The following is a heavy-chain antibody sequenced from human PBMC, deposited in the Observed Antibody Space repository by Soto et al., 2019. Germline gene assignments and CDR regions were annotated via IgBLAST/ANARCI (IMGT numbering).Heavy chain of an antibody. V-gene: IGHV3-23*01. Sequence: GGSLRLSCAASGFTFSSYAMSWVRQAPGKGLEWVSAISGSGGSTYYADSVKGRFTISRDNSKNTLYLQMNSLRAEDTAVYYCAKRVYCSSTSCYPLTDYYYYYMDVWGKGTTVTVSS. D-gene: IGHD2-2*01. J-gene: IGHJ6*03. CDR1: GFTFSSYA. CDR2: ISGSGGST. CDR3: AKRVYCSSTSCYPLTDYYYYYMDV.